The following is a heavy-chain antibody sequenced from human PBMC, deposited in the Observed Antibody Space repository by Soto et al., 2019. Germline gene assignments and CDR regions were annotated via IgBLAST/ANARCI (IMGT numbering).Heavy chain of an antibody. V-gene: IGHV4-39*01. CDR3: ARPDFWSGYYFEGGYYYYYYMDV. D-gene: IGHD3-3*01. Sequence: PSETLCLTCTVSGGSISSSGYYWGWIRQPPGKGLEWIGSIYYSGSTYYNPSLKSRVTISVDTSKNQFSLKLSSVTAADTAVYYCARPDFWSGYYFEGGYYYYYYMDVWGKGTTVTVSS. CDR2: IYYSGST. J-gene: IGHJ6*03. CDR1: GGSISSSGYY.